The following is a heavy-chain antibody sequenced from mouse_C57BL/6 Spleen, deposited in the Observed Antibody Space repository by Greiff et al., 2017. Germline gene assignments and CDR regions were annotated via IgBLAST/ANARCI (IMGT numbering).Heavy chain of an antibody. Sequence: QVQLQQPGAELVKPGASVKLSCKASGYTFTSYWMQWVKQRPGQGLEWIGEIDPSDSYTNYNQKFKGKATLTVDKSSSTAYMQLSSLTSEDSAVYYCARFGDYESPYYFDYWGQGTTLTVSS. J-gene: IGHJ2*01. CDR2: IDPSDSYT. V-gene: IGHV1-50*01. CDR1: GYTFTSYW. CDR3: ARFGDYESPYYFDY. D-gene: IGHD2-4*01.